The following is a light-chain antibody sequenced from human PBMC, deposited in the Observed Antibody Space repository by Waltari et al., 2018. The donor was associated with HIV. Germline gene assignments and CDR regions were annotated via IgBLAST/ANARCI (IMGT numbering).Light chain of an antibody. V-gene: IGLV1-51*01. CDR3: AAWDNSLYSEV. J-gene: IGLJ2*01. CDR2: DND. Sequence: QFVLTQPPSLSAAAGQKVTISCSGSSSNIETNFVFWYQQLPGAAPRLLIYDNDKRPSGIPERFSGSKSGTSATLGITGLQTGDEADYYCAAWDNSLYSEVFGGGTKLTAL. CDR1: SSNIETNF.